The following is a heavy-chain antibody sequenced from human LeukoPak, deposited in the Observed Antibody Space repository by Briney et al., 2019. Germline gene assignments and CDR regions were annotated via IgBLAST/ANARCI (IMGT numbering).Heavy chain of an antibody. V-gene: IGHV3-23*01. D-gene: IGHD1-26*01. CDR2: ISGSGGST. Sequence: GGSLRLSCAFSGFTFSNYGMSWVRQAPGKGLEWVSAISGSGGSTYYADSVKGRFTISRDNSKNTHSLQMNSLRAEDTAVSYCARISGSYYAPSMDVWGKGTTVTISS. CDR3: ARISGSYYAPSMDV. CDR1: GFTFSNYG. J-gene: IGHJ6*03.